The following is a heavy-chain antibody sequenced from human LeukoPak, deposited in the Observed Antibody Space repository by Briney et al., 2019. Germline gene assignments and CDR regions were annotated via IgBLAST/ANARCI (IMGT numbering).Heavy chain of an antibody. D-gene: IGHD3-22*01. V-gene: IGHV3-53*01. CDR1: GFTVSSDY. CDR3: AKEGPYYYDSSGYLDY. J-gene: IGHJ4*02. CDR2: IYSGGNT. Sequence: GGSLRLSCAASGFTVSSDYMSWVRQAPGKGLEWVSVIYSGGNTYYADSVKGRFTISRDNSKNTLYLQMNSLRAEDTAVYYCAKEGPYYYDSSGYLDYWGQGTLVTVSS.